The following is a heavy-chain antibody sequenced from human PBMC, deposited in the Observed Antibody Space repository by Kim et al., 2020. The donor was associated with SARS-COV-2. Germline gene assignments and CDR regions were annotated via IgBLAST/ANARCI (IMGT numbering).Heavy chain of an antibody. CDR1: GYTFTSYY. CDR3: ARAPEGSGYDDGMDV. J-gene: IGHJ6*02. D-gene: IGHD5-12*01. Sequence: ASVKVSCKASGYTFTSYYMHWVRQAPGQGLEWMGIINPSGGSTSYAQKFQGRVTMTRDTSTSTVYMELSSLRSEDTAVYYCARAPEGSGYDDGMDVWGQGTTVTVSS. CDR2: INPSGGST. V-gene: IGHV1-46*01.